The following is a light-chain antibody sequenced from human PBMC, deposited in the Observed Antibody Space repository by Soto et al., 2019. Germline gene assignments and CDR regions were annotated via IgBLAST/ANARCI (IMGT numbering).Light chain of an antibody. CDR3: QQFYTFPLT. V-gene: IGKV4-1*01. CDR2: WAS. Sequence: IVMTQSPDSQAVSLGERATISCRSSQSVFHRPTNTNQLAWYQQKPGQPPKVLIYWASTRESGVSDRFSGSGSGTDFTLTITSLQAEDAAVYYCQQFYTFPLTFGQGTKVEIK. CDR1: QSVFHRPTNTNQ. J-gene: IGKJ1*01.